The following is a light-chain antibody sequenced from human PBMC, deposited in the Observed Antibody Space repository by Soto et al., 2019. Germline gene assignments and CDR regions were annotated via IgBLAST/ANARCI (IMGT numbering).Light chain of an antibody. J-gene: IGKJ1*01. V-gene: IGKV3-15*01. CDR1: QSVGSN. CDR2: GAS. CDR3: QQYNNWPPDRT. Sequence: EIVMTQSPATLSVSPGERATLSCRASQSVGSNLAWYQQKPGQAPRLLIYGASTRATGIPARFSGSGSGTEFTRTISSLKSEDFAIYFCQQYNNWPPDRTFGQGTKVEIK.